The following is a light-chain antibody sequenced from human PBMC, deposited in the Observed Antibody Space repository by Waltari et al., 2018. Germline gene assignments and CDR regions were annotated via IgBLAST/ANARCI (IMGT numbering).Light chain of an antibody. CDR3: ELYDSSPPGYT. CDR1: QTVRSSY. Sequence: EIVLTQSPGTLSLSPGERATLSCRASQTVRSSYIAWYQQRPGQAPRLLIHGASRRATGIPDRFSGSGSGTDLTRTISGLEPDDFAVYFCELYDSSPPGYTFGQGTKLEI. CDR2: GAS. J-gene: IGKJ2*01. V-gene: IGKV3-20*01.